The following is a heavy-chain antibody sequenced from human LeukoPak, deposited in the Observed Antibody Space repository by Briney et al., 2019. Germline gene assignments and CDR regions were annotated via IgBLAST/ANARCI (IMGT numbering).Heavy chain of an antibody. Sequence: GESLKISCQGSGYSFSDYWIGWVRQMPGKGLEWMGIMYPGDSDIRYSPSFQGLVTMSADKSISTAYLQWSSLKASDTAMYYCARGYCSGGSCNWFDPWGQGTLVTVSS. V-gene: IGHV5-51*01. CDR3: ARGYCSGGSCNWFDP. J-gene: IGHJ5*02. D-gene: IGHD2-15*01. CDR2: MYPGDSDI. CDR1: GYSFSDYW.